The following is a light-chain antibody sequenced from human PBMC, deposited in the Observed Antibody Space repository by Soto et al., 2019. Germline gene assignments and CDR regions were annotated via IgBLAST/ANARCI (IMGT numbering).Light chain of an antibody. Sequence: DIQMTQSPSILSASVGDRATITCRASQSVSSWLAWYQQKPGKAPKLLIHKASLLESGVSSRFSGSGSGTEFTLTITCLQPDDFATYYYQEYQTWTFGHGTKVEIK. CDR1: QSVSSW. CDR3: QEYQTWT. CDR2: KAS. V-gene: IGKV1-5*03. J-gene: IGKJ1*01.